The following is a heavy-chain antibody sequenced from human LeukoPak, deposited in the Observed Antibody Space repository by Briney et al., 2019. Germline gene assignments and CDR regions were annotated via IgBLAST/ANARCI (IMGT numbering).Heavy chain of an antibody. CDR3: ARGRGWYFDL. CDR2: INSDRRII. D-gene: IGHD3-10*01. J-gene: IGHJ2*01. V-gene: IGHV3-74*01. CDR1: GFTFRNTW. Sequence: GGSLRLSCAPSGFTFRNTWMHWGRQVPGKGGVWISHINSDRRIITYADSVKARFTISRDNAKNTLNLQMNSLRVEDAAVYYCARGRGWYFDLWGRGTLVTVSS.